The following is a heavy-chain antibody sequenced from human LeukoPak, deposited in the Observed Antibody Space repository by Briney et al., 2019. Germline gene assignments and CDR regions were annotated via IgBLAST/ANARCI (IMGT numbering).Heavy chain of an antibody. J-gene: IGHJ3*02. CDR2: IYTSGST. D-gene: IGHD2-2*01. CDR1: GGSFSGYY. Sequence: SETLSLTCAVYGGSFSGYYWSWIRQPAGKGLEWIGRIYTSGSTNYNPSLKSRVTISVDTSKNQFSLKLSSVTAADTAVYYCARVVPAAHDAFDIWGQGTMVTVSS. V-gene: IGHV4-59*10. CDR3: ARVVPAAHDAFDI.